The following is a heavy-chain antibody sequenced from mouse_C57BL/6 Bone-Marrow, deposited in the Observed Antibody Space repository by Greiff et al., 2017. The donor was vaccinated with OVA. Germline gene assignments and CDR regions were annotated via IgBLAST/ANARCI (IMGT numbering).Heavy chain of an antibody. CDR3: AAAYYDYLRFAY. V-gene: IGHV1-19*01. CDR2: INPYNGGT. J-gene: IGHJ3*01. Sequence: EVQVVESGPVLVKPGASVKMSCKASGYTFTDYYMNWVKQSHGKSLEWIGVINPYNGGTSYNQKFKGKATLTVDKSSSTAYMELNSLTSEDSAVYYCAAAYYDYLRFAYWGQGTLVTVSA. D-gene: IGHD2-4*01. CDR1: GYTFTDYY.